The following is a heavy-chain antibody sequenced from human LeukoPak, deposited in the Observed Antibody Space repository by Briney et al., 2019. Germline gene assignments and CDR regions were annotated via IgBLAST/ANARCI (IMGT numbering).Heavy chain of an antibody. J-gene: IGHJ4*02. D-gene: IGHD4-11*01. CDR3: ARDLSKYSNGFL. CDR2: IFYSGNT. Sequence: SSETLSLTCTVSGGSISSSPDYWGWIRQPPGKGLEWIGNIFYSGNTYYNPSLRSRAIISLDTSNNQFSLHLTSVTAADTAVYYCARDLSKYSNGFLRGQGILVTVSS. CDR1: GGSISSSPDY. V-gene: IGHV4-39*07.